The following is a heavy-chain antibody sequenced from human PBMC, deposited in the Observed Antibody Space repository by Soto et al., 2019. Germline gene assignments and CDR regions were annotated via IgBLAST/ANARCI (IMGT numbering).Heavy chain of an antibody. CDR3: ARSSYDTTGFAVDP. D-gene: IGHD3-22*01. V-gene: IGHV4-59*02. Sequence: QMQLQESGPGLVKPSETLSLTCTVSGASVSTGYWSWIRQPPGRALEWIGFMYFGGSFNYNPSLTSRVTISVETSTNQFSMKVPSVTAADTAVYYCARSSYDTTGFAVDPWGQGTLVTVSS. CDR1: GASVSTGY. J-gene: IGHJ5*02. CDR2: MYFGGSF.